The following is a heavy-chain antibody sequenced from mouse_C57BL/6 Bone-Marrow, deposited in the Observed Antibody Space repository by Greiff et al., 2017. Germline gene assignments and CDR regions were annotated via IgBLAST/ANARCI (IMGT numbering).Heavy chain of an antibody. CDR2: INTGSGST. J-gene: IGHJ3*01. CDR3: ARESEEYDVCWFAY. Sequence: VQLQQPGAGLVKPGASVKISCTASGYTFTSYWITWVMQRPGQGPEWIGDINTGSGSTNYNEKFKSKVTLTVDTASSTDYMQLGSLTSEDSAVYYYARESEEYDVCWFAYWGQGTLVTVSA. D-gene: IGHD2-14*01. V-gene: IGHV1-55*01. CDR1: GYTFTSYW.